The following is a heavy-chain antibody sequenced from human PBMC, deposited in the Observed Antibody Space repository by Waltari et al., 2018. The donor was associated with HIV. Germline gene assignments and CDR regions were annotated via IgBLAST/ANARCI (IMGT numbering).Heavy chain of an antibody. Sequence: QVQLQQWGAGLLKPSETLSLTCAVYGEPFGGYYWRWIRQPPGKRLEWMGEINHRRNTNYNPSLKSRLTMSVDASKNQFSLNLNSVTAADAGVYYCARRALWLRPVYYFDYWGQGALVTVSS. J-gene: IGHJ4*02. CDR1: GEPFGGYY. D-gene: IGHD5-12*01. CDR2: INHRRNT. CDR3: ARRALWLRPVYYFDY. V-gene: IGHV4-34*01.